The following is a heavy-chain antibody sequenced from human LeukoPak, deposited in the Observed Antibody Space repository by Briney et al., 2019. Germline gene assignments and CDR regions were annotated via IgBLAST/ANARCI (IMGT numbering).Heavy chain of an antibody. CDR3: AREIEGGGFDY. CDR2: ISSSSSTI. V-gene: IGHV3-48*01. Sequence: GGSLRLSCAASGFTFSSYSMNWVRQAPGKGLEWVSYISSSSSTIYYADSVKGRFTISRDNSKNTLYLQMNSLRAEDTAVYYCAREIEGGGFDYWGQGTLVTVSS. D-gene: IGHD2-15*01. J-gene: IGHJ4*02. CDR1: GFTFSSYS.